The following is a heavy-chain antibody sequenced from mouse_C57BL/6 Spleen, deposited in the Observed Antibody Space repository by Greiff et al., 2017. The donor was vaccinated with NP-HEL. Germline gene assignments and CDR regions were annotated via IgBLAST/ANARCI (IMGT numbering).Heavy chain of an antibody. V-gene: IGHV8-12*01. J-gene: IGHJ2*01. CDR3: ARRALYSNYFDY. D-gene: IGHD2-5*01. CDR1: GFALSTSGMG. Sequence: QVTLKVSGPGILQPSQTLSLTCSFSGFALSTSGMGVSWIRQPSGKGLEWLAHIYWDDDKRYNPSLKSRLIIAKDTSRNQTFLKLTSVVTADTATYYCARRALYSNYFDYWGQGTTLTVSS. CDR2: IYWDDDK.